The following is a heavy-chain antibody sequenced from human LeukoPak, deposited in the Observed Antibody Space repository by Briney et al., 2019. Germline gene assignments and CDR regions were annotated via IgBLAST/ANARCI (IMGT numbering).Heavy chain of an antibody. Sequence: SETLSLTCAVSGGSLSGYYWTWIRQPSGKGLEWIGEINHSGSTNYNPSLKSRVTISVDTSKNQFSLKLSSVTAADTAVYYCARENGRAGLSHYYYYYYMDVWGKGTTVTISS. CDR2: INHSGST. V-gene: IGHV4-34*01. D-gene: IGHD2-15*01. J-gene: IGHJ6*03. CDR3: ARENGRAGLSHYYYYYYMDV. CDR1: GGSLSGYY.